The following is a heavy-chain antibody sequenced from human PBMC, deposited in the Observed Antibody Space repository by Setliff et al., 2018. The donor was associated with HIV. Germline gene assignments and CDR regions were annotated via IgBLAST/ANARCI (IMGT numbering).Heavy chain of an antibody. J-gene: IGHJ6*03. CDR3: ARVPVSNYYYYMDV. Sequence: ASVKVSCKASGYTFINYHIPWVRQAPGQGLEWVGSISASSVNTNYTQGRVTMTTDISTSTAYMELRSLRSADSAVYYCARVPVSNYYYYMDVWGKGTTVTVSS. CDR2: ISASSVNT. CDR1: GYTFINYH. V-gene: IGHV1-18*01.